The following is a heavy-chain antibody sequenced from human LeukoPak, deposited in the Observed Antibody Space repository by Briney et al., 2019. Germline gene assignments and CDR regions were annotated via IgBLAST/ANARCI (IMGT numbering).Heavy chain of an antibody. J-gene: IGHJ4*02. Sequence: GGSLRLSCAASGFTFTNAWMTWVRQAPGRGLEWVCRIKSNADGGTTDYTAPVKGRFTISRDDSTNTLYLQMNSLKTEDTAVYYCTTASGSYFDYWGQGTLVTVSS. CDR1: GFTFTNAW. V-gene: IGHV3-15*01. CDR3: TTASGSYFDY. CDR2: IKSNADGGTT. D-gene: IGHD1-26*01.